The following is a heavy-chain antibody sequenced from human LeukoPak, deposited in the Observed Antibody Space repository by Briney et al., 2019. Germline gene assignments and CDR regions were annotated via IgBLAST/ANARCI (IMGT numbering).Heavy chain of an antibody. CDR3: ARSILTGPCDY. D-gene: IGHD3-9*01. CDR1: GFTFSSYS. V-gene: IGHV3-48*01. Sequence: QAGGSLRLSCAASGFTFSSYSMNWVRQAPGKGLVWVSYISSSSTIYYADSVKGRFTISRDNAKNSLYLQMNSLRAEDTAVYYCARSILTGPCDYWGQGTLVTVSS. J-gene: IGHJ4*02. CDR2: ISSSSTI.